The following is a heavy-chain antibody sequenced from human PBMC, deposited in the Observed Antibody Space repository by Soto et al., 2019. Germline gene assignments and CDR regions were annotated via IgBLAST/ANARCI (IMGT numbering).Heavy chain of an antibody. D-gene: IGHD2-2*01. V-gene: IGHV5-51*01. CDR2: IYPGDSDT. CDR3: ARLTIDAIKDIVVVPAAGFDP. Sequence: GESLKISCKGSGYSFTSYWIGWVRQMPGKGLEWMGIIYPGDSDTRYSPSFQGQVTISADKSISTAYLQWSSLKASDTAMYYCARLTIDAIKDIVVVPAAGFDPWGQGTLVTVSS. CDR1: GYSFTSYW. J-gene: IGHJ5*02.